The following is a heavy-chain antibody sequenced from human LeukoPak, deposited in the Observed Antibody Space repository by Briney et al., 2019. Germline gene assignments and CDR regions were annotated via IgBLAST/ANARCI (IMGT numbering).Heavy chain of an antibody. J-gene: IGHJ4*02. CDR3: ARGGGGWYLDN. V-gene: IGHV4-34*01. CDR2: VNHSGST. Sequence: SETLSLTCAVYGGSFSGYYWSWIRQPPGKGLEWVGEVNHSGSTNYNPSLKSRVTISVDTSKNQLSLKLSSVTAADTAVYYCARGGGGWYLDNWGQGTLVTVSS. CDR1: GGSFSGYY. D-gene: IGHD6-19*01.